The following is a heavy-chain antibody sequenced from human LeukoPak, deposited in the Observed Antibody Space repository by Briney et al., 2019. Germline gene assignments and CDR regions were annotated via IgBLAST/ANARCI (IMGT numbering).Heavy chain of an antibody. J-gene: IGHJ3*02. D-gene: IGHD3-22*01. CDR2: IYSAGST. CDR3: ARDLGSSGYYYNVAFDI. Sequence: PGGSLRLSCAASGFTVSSNYMSWVRQAPGKGLEWVSIIYSAGSTYYADSVKGRFTISRDNSKNTLYLQMNSLRAEDTAVYYCARDLGSSGYYYNVAFDIWGQGTMVTVSS. V-gene: IGHV3-66*01. CDR1: GFTVSSNY.